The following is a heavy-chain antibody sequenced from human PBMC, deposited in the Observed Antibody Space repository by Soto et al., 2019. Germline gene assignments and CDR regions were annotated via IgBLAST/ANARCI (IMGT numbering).Heavy chain of an antibody. J-gene: IGHJ5*02. CDR3: ARSSGGNFGIIIEGSNWFDP. D-gene: IGHD3-3*01. Sequence: ASVKVSCKAPGDTFTSYYLNWVRQAPGQGLEWMGVINPHGGSTKYAQKFQGRDTMTRDTSRSTVYMELRSLRSDGTAIYYCARSSGGNFGIIIEGSNWFDPWGQGTLVTVSS. CDR2: INPHGGST. CDR1: GDTFTSYY. V-gene: IGHV1-46*01.